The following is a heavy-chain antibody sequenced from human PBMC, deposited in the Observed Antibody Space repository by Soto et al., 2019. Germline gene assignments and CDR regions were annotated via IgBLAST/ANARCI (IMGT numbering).Heavy chain of an antibody. V-gene: IGHV1-18*01. Sequence: QVQLVQSGDEVKQPGASVKVSCKASGSTITAYGISWVRQAPGQGLEWMAWISSHNGNTYYAQNLQGRVTMTTDTSARTAYMELRSHRSDETAVYYCASSSIAAGGPVDYWGQGALVTVSS. CDR2: ISSHNGNT. CDR3: ASSSIAAGGPVDY. J-gene: IGHJ4*02. D-gene: IGHD6-13*01. CDR1: GSTITAYG.